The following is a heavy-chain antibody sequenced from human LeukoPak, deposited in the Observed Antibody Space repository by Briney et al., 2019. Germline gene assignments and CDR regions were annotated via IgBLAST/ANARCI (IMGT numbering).Heavy chain of an antibody. J-gene: IGHJ4*02. D-gene: IGHD6-6*01. V-gene: IGHV1-46*01. CDR3: ARTAARRSDY. CDR1: GYTFPSYF. CDR2: INPTGGST. Sequence: ASVKVSCKASGYTFPSYFMHWVRQAPGQGLEWMGIINPTGGSTTYAQKFQGRVTMTRDMSTSTVYMELSSLRSDDTAVYYCARTAARRSDYWGQGTLVTVSS.